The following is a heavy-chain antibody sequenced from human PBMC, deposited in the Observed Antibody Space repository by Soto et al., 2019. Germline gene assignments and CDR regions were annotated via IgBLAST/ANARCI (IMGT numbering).Heavy chain of an antibody. CDR3: AKNQERELPRVIDF. V-gene: IGHV3-23*01. CDR1: GLTFSNYA. D-gene: IGHD1-7*01. CDR2: MSGSSSTT. J-gene: IGHJ4*02. Sequence: EVRLLESGGGLVKPGGSLRLSCATSGLTFSNYAMSWVRQAPGGGLGWVSSMSGSSSTTYYADPVRGRFTISRDRSKNTLYLQMSSLRAEDTALYYCAKNQERELPRVIDFWGQGTLVTVSS.